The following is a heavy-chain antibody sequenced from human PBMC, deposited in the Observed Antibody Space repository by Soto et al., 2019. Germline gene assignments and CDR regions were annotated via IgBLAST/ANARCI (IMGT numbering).Heavy chain of an antibody. J-gene: IGHJ5*02. CDR2: IYYSGST. CDR3: ARGLGAPVVVPAATGTNWFDP. CDR1: GGSIRSYY. Sequence: SETLSLTCTVSGGSIRSYYLSWIRQPPGKGLEWIGYIYYSGSTNYNPSLKSRVTISVDTSKNQFSLKLSSVTAADTAVYYCARGLGAPVVVPAATGTNWFDPWGQGTLVTVSS. V-gene: IGHV4-59*12. D-gene: IGHD2-2*01.